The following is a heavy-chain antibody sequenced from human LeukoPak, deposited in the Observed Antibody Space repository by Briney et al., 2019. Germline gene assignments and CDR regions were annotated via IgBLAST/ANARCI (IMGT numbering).Heavy chain of an antibody. CDR3: ARDTRETPFDY. Sequence: PGGSLRLSCAASGFTFSSYGMHWVRQAPGKGLEWVAVIWYDGSNKYYADSVKGRFTISRDNSKNTLYLQMNSLRVEDTAVYYCARDTRETPFDYWGQGTLVTVSS. J-gene: IGHJ4*02. V-gene: IGHV3-33*01. CDR2: IWYDGSNK. CDR1: GFTFSSYG. D-gene: IGHD5-24*01.